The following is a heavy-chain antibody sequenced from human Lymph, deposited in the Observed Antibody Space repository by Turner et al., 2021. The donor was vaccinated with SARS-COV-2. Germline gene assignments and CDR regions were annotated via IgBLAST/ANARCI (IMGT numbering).Heavy chain of an antibody. D-gene: IGHD3-10*01. CDR2: ISYDGSNE. Sequence: QVQLVESGGGVVQPGRSLRLPCAASGFTFSTYAIYWVRQAPGKGLGWVAVISYDGSNEYYADSVKGRFTISRDNSKNTLYLQMNSLRAEDTAVYYCARYASGGYFYYGMDVWGQGTTVTVSS. J-gene: IGHJ6*02. CDR3: ARYASGGYFYYGMDV. CDR1: GFTFSTYA. V-gene: IGHV3-30*04.